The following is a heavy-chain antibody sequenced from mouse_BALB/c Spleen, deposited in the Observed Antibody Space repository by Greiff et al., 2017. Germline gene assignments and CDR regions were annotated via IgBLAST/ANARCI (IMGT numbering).Heavy chain of an antibody. CDR1: GFNIKDTY. D-gene: IGHD2-1*01. J-gene: IGHJ4*01. V-gene: IGHV14-3*02. CDR3: ARWGNSAMDY. CDR2: IDPANGNT. Sequence: EVKLVESGAELVKPGASVKLSCTASGFNIKDTYMHWVKQRPEQGLEWIGRIDPANGNTKYDPKFQGKATITADTSSNTAYLQLSSLTSEDTAVYYCARWGNSAMDYWGQGTSVTVSS.